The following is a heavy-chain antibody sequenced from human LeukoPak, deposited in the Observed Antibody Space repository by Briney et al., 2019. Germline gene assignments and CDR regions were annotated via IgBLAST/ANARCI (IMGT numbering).Heavy chain of an antibody. Sequence: GASVKVSCKASGGTFSSYAISWVRQAPGQGLEWMGRIIPILGIANFAQKFQGRVTITADKSTSTAYMELSSLRSEDTAVYYCAREEEYYYDSSGYYNYWGQGTLVTVSS. CDR3: AREEEYYYDSSGYYNY. J-gene: IGHJ4*02. D-gene: IGHD3-22*01. CDR2: IIPILGIA. CDR1: GGTFSSYA. V-gene: IGHV1-69*04.